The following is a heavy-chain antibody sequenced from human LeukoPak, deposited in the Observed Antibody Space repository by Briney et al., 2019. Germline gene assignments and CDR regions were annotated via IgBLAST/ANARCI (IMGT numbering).Heavy chain of an antibody. CDR2: INHSGST. J-gene: IGHJ4*02. D-gene: IGHD3-22*01. CDR1: GGSFSGYY. CDR3: ARGPTYTYYDSSGYYFY. Sequence: SETLSLTCAVYGGSFSGYYWSWIRQPPGKGLEWIGEINHSGSTNYNPSLKSRVTKSVDTSKNQFSLKLSSVTAADTAVYYCARGPTYTYYDSSGYYFYWGQGTLVTVSS. V-gene: IGHV4-34*01.